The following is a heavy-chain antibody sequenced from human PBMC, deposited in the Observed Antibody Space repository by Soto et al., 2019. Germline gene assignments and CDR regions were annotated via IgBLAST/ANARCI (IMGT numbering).Heavy chain of an antibody. CDR2: VSGSGASV. CDR1: GFIFSSHA. V-gene: IGHV3-23*01. J-gene: IGHJ5*02. Sequence: EVQLLESGGGFVKPGGSLRLSCEASGFIFSSHAMSWVRQAPGKGLEWVSSVSGSGASVHLPDFLKGRFSSSRDNSKNTVYLELNNLRVDDTAVYYCAKDLPLWSGYSFSENHWGQGTLVTVSS. D-gene: IGHD3-3*01. CDR3: AKDLPLWSGYSFSENH.